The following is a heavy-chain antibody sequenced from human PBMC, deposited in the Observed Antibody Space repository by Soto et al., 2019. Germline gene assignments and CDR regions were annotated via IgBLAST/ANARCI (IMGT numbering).Heavy chain of an antibody. Sequence: SETLSLTCTVSGGSISSGGYYWSWIRQHPGKGLEWIGYIYYSGSTYYNPSLKSRVTISVDTSKNLFSLKLSSVTAADTAVYYCASSLTYYDFWSGTNWFDPWGQGTLVTVSS. D-gene: IGHD3-3*01. CDR3: ASSLTYYDFWSGTNWFDP. J-gene: IGHJ5*02. CDR1: GGSISSGGYY. V-gene: IGHV4-31*03. CDR2: IYYSGST.